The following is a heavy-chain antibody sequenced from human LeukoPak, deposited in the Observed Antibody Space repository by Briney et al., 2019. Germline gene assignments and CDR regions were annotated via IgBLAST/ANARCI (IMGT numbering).Heavy chain of an antibody. J-gene: IGHJ4*02. CDR1: GFTFSSYA. CDR2: ISGSGGST. Sequence: GGSLRLSCAASGFTFSSYAMSWVRQAPGKGLEGVSAISGSGGSTYYADSVKGRFPISRDNSKNTLYLQMNSLRAEDTAVYYCAKDRAVAGLYWGQGTLVTVSS. CDR3: AKDRAVAGLY. V-gene: IGHV3-23*01. D-gene: IGHD6-19*01.